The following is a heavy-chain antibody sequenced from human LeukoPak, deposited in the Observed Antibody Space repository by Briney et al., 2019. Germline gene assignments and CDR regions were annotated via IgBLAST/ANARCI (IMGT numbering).Heavy chain of an antibody. CDR3: AKAVGTTVVTPVDY. CDR2: ISYDGSNK. Sequence: PGRSLRLSCAASGFTFSSYGMHWVRQAPGKGLEWVAVISYDGSNKYYADSVKGRFTISRDNSKNTLYLQMNSLRAEDTAVYYCAKAVGTTVVTPVDYWGQGTLVTVSS. J-gene: IGHJ4*02. V-gene: IGHV3-30*18. D-gene: IGHD4-23*01. CDR1: GFTFSSYG.